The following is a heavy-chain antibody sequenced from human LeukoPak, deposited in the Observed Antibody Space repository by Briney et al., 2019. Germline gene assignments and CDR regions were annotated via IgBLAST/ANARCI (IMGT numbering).Heavy chain of an antibody. D-gene: IGHD3-9*01. CDR3: ARRTIWGYYYYMDV. J-gene: IGHJ6*03. CDR1: GGSFSGYY. CDR2: INHSGST. Sequence: SETLSLTCAVYGGSFSGYYWSWIRQPPGKGLEWIGEINHSGSTNYNPSLKSRVTISVDTSKNQFSLKLSSVTAADTAVYYCARRTIWGYYYYMDVWGKGTTVTVSS. V-gene: IGHV4-34*01.